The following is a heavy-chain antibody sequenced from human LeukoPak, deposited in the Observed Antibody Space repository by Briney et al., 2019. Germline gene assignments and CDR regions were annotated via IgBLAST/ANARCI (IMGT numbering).Heavy chain of an antibody. CDR2: ISGSGGTT. J-gene: IGHJ3*01. Sequence: GGSLRLSCTTSRFTFNNYAMSWVRQAPGKGLEWVSDISGSGGTTYYADSVEGRFTISRDNSKNTLFLQMNSLRSEDTAVYYCAKDLDWNLHISSWGQGTMVTVSS. CDR1: RFTFNNYA. CDR3: AKDLDWNLHISS. D-gene: IGHD1-7*01. V-gene: IGHV3-23*01.